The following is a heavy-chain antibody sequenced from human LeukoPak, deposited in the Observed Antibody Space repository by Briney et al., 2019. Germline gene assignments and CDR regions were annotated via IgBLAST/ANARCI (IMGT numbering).Heavy chain of an antibody. J-gene: IGHJ4*02. CDR2: IWRSDHT. D-gene: IGHD2-2*01. V-gene: IGHV4-4*02. CDR1: GGSISSSDW. Sequence: SSGTLSLTCAVSGGSISSSDWWSWVRQPPGRGLEWIGYIWRSDHTNYNPSLKSRVTMSLDKSKNQFSLKLSSVTAADTAVYYCARDPHCSSTNRPFDFWGQGTLVIVSS. CDR3: ARDPHCSSTNRPFDF.